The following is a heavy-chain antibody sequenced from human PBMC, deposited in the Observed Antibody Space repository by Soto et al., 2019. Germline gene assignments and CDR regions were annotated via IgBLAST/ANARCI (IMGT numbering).Heavy chain of an antibody. CDR1: GYTFTSYY. D-gene: IGHD3-9*01. V-gene: IGHV1-46*01. J-gene: IGHJ6*02. Sequence: ASVKVSCKASGYTFTSYYMHWVRQAPGQGLEWMGIINPSGGSTSYAQKFRGRVTMTRDTCTGTVYMELSSLRSEDTAVYYCAREPAPGGILTGYYKSDGYYYGMDVWGQGTTVTVSS. CDR3: AREPAPGGILTGYYKSDGYYYGMDV. CDR2: INPSGGST.